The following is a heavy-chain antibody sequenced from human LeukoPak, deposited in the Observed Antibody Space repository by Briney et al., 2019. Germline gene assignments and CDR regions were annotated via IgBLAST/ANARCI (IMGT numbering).Heavy chain of an antibody. Sequence: SETLSLTCTVSGGSISSYYWSWIRQPPGKGLEWIGYIYTSGSTNYNPSLKSQVTISVDTSKNQFSLKLSSVTAADTAVYYCARHLPGYSSGWYQFDYWGQGTLVTVSS. CDR1: GGSISSYY. V-gene: IGHV4-4*09. CDR2: IYTSGST. CDR3: ARHLPGYSSGWYQFDY. D-gene: IGHD6-19*01. J-gene: IGHJ4*02.